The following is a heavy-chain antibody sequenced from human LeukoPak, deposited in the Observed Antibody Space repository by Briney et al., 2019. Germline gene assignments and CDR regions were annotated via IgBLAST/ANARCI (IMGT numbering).Heavy chain of an antibody. CDR1: GFTFSSYS. D-gene: IGHD3-10*01. CDR3: AKDRLLWFGELLSGFDP. V-gene: IGHV3-21*01. J-gene: IGHJ5*02. Sequence: PGGSLRLSCTASGFTFSSYSMNWVRQAPGKGLEWVSSISSSSSYIYYADSVKGRFTISRDNSKNTLYLQMNSLRAEDTAVYYCAKDRLLWFGELLSGFDPWGQGTLVTVSS. CDR2: ISSSSSYI.